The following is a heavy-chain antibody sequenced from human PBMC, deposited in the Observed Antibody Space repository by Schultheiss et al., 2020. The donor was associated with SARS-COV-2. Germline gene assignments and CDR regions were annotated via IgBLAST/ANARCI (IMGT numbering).Heavy chain of an antibody. Sequence: GGSLRLSCKGSGYSFTSYWIGWVRQMPGKGLEWMGIIYPGDSDTRYSPSFQGQVTISADKSISTAYLQWSSLKASDTAMYYCARVDRDIVVVPAAASVVDPWGQGTLVTVSS. CDR2: IYPGDSDT. CDR3: ARVDRDIVVVPAAASVVDP. CDR1: GYSFTSYW. J-gene: IGHJ5*02. V-gene: IGHV5-51*01. D-gene: IGHD2-2*01.